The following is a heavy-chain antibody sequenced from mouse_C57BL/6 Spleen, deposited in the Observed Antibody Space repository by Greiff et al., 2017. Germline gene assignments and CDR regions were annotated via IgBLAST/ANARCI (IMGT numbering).Heavy chain of an antibody. CDR1: GYTFTSYW. J-gene: IGHJ3*01. CDR3: ARIQNWDGFAY. Sequence: VQLQQPGAELVKPGASVKLSCKASGYTFTSYWMHWVKQRPGQGLEWIGMINPNSGSTNYNEKFKSKATLTVDKSSSTAYMQLSSLTSEDSAVYYCARIQNWDGFAYWGQGTLVTVSA. CDR2: INPNSGST. V-gene: IGHV1-64*01. D-gene: IGHD4-1*01.